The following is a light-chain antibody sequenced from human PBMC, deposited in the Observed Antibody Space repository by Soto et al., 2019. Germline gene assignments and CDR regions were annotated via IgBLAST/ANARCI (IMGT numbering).Light chain of an antibody. CDR1: QGISNY. CDR3: QKYNSAPQT. Sequence: DIQMTQSPSSLSTSVGDRVTITCRASQGISNYLAWYQQKPGKVPKLLIYAASTLQSGVPSRFSGSGSGTEFNLTISSLQPEDVATYYCQKYNSAPQTFGPGTKVDIK. J-gene: IGKJ3*01. V-gene: IGKV1-27*01. CDR2: AAS.